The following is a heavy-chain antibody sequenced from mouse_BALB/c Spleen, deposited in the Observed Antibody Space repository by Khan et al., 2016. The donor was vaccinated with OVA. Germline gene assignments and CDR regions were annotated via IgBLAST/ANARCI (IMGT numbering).Heavy chain of an antibody. CDR2: INPHIGET. Sequence: VQLKQSGPELVKPGASVKISCKASGYSFTGYFMHWVMQSPGQSLEWIGRINPHIGETFYNQKFKGKATLTVDESSSPAHMELRSLASEASAVYYCARIYRSDFDYWGQGTTLTVSS. J-gene: IGHJ2*01. CDR3: ARIYRSDFDY. V-gene: IGHV1-20*02. CDR1: GYSFTGYF. D-gene: IGHD1-1*01.